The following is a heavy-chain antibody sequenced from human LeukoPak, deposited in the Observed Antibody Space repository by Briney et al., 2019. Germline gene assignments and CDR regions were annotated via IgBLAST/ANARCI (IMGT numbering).Heavy chain of an antibody. CDR1: GFTFSSYA. CDR2: ISSSGHST. CDR3: ANEDPNFDY. D-gene: IGHD2-8*01. Sequence: GGSLRLSCAASGFTFSSYAMSWVRQAPGKGLEWVSVISSSGHSTHYADSVKGRFTISRDNSKNTVYLQMNSLRAEDTAVYYCANEDPNFDYWGQGTLVTVSS. V-gene: IGHV3-23*01. J-gene: IGHJ4*02.